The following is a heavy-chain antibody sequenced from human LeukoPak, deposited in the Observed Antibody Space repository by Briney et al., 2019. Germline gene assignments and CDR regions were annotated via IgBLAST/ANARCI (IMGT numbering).Heavy chain of an antibody. D-gene: IGHD6-19*01. CDR1: GFTFSSYA. V-gene: IGHV3-30-3*01. CDR3: ARDPHSSGWYFSAFDI. Sequence: GGSLRLSCAASGFTFSSYAMHWVRQAPGKGLEWVAVISYDGTNKHYADSVKGRFTISRDNSNNTLYLQMNSLRAEDTAVYYCARDPHSSGWYFSAFDIWGQGTMVTVS. CDR2: ISYDGTNK. J-gene: IGHJ3*02.